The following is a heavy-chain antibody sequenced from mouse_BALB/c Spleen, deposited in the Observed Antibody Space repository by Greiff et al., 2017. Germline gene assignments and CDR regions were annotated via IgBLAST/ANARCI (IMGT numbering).Heavy chain of an antibody. D-gene: IGHD2-3*01. CDR2: INSNGGST. Sequence: EVKLVESGGGLVQPGGSLKLSCAASGFTFSSYGMSWVRQTPDKRLELVATINSNGGSTYYPDSVKGRFTISRDNAKNTLYLQMSSLKSEDTAMYYCAREDGYPYYFDYWGQGTTLTVSS. CDR3: AREDGYPYYFDY. J-gene: IGHJ2*01. CDR1: GFTFSSYG. V-gene: IGHV5-6-3*01.